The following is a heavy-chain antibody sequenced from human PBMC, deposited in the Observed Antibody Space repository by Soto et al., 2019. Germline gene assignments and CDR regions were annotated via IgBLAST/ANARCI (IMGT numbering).Heavy chain of an antibody. V-gene: IGHV4-59*01. J-gene: IGHJ5*02. CDR1: GVSISSYY. Sequence: XETLCLTCDVAGVSISSYYWSWIRQPPGKGLEWIGYINYSGSTNYNPSLKSRVTISVDTSKNQFSLKLSSVTAADTAVYYCARGKSIAAPTWFDHWGQGALVTVSS. CDR2: INYSGST. CDR3: ARGKSIAAPTWFDH. D-gene: IGHD6-6*01.